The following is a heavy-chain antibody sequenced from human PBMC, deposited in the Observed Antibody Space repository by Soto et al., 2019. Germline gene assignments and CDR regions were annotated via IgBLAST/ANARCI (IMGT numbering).Heavy chain of an antibody. J-gene: IGHJ4*02. CDR2: TYYRGST. CDR1: GGSISSYY. V-gene: IGHV4-59*01. Sequence: QVQLQDSGPGLVKPSETLSLTCTVSGGSISSYYWSWIRQPPGKGLEWIGYTYYRGSTNYNPSLKSRVTISVDTSKNQFSLKLSSVTAADTAVYYCARGDSSGYFDYWGQGTLVTVSS. CDR3: ARGDSSGYFDY. D-gene: IGHD3-22*01.